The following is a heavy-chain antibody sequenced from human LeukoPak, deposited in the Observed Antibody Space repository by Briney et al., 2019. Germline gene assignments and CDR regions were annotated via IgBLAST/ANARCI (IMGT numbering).Heavy chain of an antibody. Sequence: SETLSLTCTVSGGSISSHYWSWIRQPPGKGLEWIGYIYYSGSTNYNPSLKSRVTISVDASKNQFSLKLSSVTAADTAVYYCARVRIGRLYYFDYWAREPWSPSPQ. J-gene: IGHJ4*02. CDR3: ARVRIGRLYYFDY. CDR2: IYYSGST. D-gene: IGHD3-16*01. V-gene: IGHV4-59*11. CDR1: GGSISSHY.